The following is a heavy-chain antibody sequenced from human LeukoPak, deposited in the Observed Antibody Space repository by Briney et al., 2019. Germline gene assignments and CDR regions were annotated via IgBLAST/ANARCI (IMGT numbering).Heavy chain of an antibody. CDR2: VHLDGRT. D-gene: IGHD3-3*01. Sequence: PSETLSLTCGVSGGSVINTNWWTWVRQPPGKGLEWIGEVHLDGRTNYNPSLESRLTMSVDVSENQVSLKLTSVTATDTAVYYCAREGGFYRPLDYSGQGTLVTVSS. CDR3: AREGGFYRPLDY. J-gene: IGHJ4*02. V-gene: IGHV4-4*02. CDR1: GGSVINTNW.